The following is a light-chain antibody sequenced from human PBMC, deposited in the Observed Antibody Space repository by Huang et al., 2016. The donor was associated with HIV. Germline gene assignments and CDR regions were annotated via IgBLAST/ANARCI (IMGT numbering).Light chain of an antibody. CDR3: QQYGDTVRT. CDR2: ASS. CDR1: QSVSSSY. J-gene: IGKJ1*01. Sequence: DIVLTQSPGTLSLSPGERATLSCRASQSVSSSYLAWYQQKPGQAPRLLIYASSSRATGIPDRFSGTGSGTDFTLTISRLEPEDFAVYYCQQYGDTVRTFGQGTKVEVK. V-gene: IGKV3-20*01.